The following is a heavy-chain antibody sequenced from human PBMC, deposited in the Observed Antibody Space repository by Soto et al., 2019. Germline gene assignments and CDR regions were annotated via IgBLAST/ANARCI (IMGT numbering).Heavy chain of an antibody. Sequence: QVQLVQSGAEVKKPGASVKVSCKTSGYPFTNCDIAWVRQAPGQGLEWMGWISTYNGETNYAQNVQDRVTMTTDTSTSTAYMELRSLTSDDTAVYYCATDRSSSHHWGQGTLVTVSS. J-gene: IGHJ4*02. CDR2: ISTYNGET. D-gene: IGHD6-13*01. CDR3: ATDRSSSHH. CDR1: GYPFTNCD. V-gene: IGHV1-18*01.